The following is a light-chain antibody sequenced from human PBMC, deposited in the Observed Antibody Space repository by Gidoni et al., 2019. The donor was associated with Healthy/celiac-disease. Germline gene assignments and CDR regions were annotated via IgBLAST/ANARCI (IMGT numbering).Light chain of an antibody. CDR2: AAS. V-gene: IGKV1-39*01. J-gene: IGKJ2*01. CDR1: QSISSY. Sequence: DLQMTQSPSSLSASVGDRVTITCRASQSISSYLNWYQQKPGKAPKLLIYAASSLQSGVPSRFSGSGSGTDFTLTISSLQPEDFATYYCQPSYSTPRTFGQGTKLEIK. CDR3: QPSYSTPRT.